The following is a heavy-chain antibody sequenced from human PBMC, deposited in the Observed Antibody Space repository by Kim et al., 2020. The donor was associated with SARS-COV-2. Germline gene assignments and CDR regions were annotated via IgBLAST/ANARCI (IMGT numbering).Heavy chain of an antibody. CDR3: ARGTRGYSYGATYYYMDV. D-gene: IGHD5-18*01. V-gene: IGHV4-34*01. CDR1: GGSFSGYY. Sequence: SETLSLTCAVYGGSFSGYYWSWIRQPPGKGLEWIGEINHSGSTNYNPSLKSRVTISVDTSKNQFSLKLSSVTAADTAVYYCARGTRGYSYGATYYYMDVWGKGTTVTVSS. J-gene: IGHJ6*03. CDR2: INHSGST.